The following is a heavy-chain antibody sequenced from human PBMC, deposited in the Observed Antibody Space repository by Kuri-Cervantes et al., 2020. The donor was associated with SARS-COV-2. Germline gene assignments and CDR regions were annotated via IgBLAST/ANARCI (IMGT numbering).Heavy chain of an antibody. CDR2: IYTSGST. CDR3: ARSGSYPYYYYYMDV. D-gene: IGHD1-26*01. V-gene: IGHV4-4*07. CDR1: GGSISSHY. J-gene: IGHJ6*03. Sequence: SETLSLTGTVSGGSISSHYWSWIRQPAGKGLEWIGRIYTSGSTNYNPSLKSRVTMSVDTSKNQFSLKLSSVTAADTAVYYCARSGSYPYYYYYMDVWGKGTTVTVSS.